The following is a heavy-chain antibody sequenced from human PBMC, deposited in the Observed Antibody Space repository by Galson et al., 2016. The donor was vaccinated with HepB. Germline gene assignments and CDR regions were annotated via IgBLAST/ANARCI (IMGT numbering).Heavy chain of an antibody. Sequence: SLRLSCAASGFTFSGSSMHWVRQASGKGLEWVCRIRSKANNYATAYAASVRGRFTISRDDSKNTAFLQMNSLKTEDTAVYYCSRQGLGLDALDIWGQGTMVTVSS. CDR1: GFTFSGSS. J-gene: IGHJ3*02. V-gene: IGHV3-73*01. CDR3: SRQGLGLDALDI. D-gene: IGHD3/OR15-3a*01. CDR2: IRSKANNYAT.